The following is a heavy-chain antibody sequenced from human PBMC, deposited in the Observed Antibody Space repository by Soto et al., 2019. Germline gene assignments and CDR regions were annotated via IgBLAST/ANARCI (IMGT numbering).Heavy chain of an antibody. V-gene: IGHV1-69*02. CDR2: IIPILGIA. Sequence: QVQLVQSGAEVKKPGSSVKVSCKASGGTFSSYTISWVRQAPGQGLEWMGRIIPILGIANYAQKFQGRVTITADKSTSTAYMELSSLRSEDTAVYYCAREYYYGSGNPQATDYWGQGTLVTVSS. D-gene: IGHD3-10*01. CDR3: AREYYYGSGNPQATDY. CDR1: GGTFSSYT. J-gene: IGHJ4*02.